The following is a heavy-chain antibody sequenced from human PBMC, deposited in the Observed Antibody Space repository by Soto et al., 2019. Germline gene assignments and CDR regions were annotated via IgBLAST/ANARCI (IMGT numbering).Heavy chain of an antibody. CDR3: AKDARFGDLHYFYYYMDV. D-gene: IGHD3-10*01. V-gene: IGHV3-30*18. CDR2: ISFDGSDK. CDR1: GFTFSSYG. Sequence: GGSLRLSCAASGFTFSSYGMHWVRQAPGKGLEWVAVISFDGSDKYYGDSVKGRFTISRDNSKNTLYLQMNSLRAEDTAVYYCAKDARFGDLHYFYYYMDVWGKGTKVTV. J-gene: IGHJ6*03.